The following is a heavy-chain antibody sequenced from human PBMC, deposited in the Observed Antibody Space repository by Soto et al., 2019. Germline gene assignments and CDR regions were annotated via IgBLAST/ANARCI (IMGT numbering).Heavy chain of an antibody. CDR3: ARDPHLGPKNYYYYYMDV. V-gene: IGHV3-21*01. Sequence: PGGSLRLSCAASGFTFSSYSMNWVRQAPGKGLEWVSSISSSSSYIYYADSVKGRFTISRDNAKNSLYLQMNSLRAEDTAVYYCARDPHLGPKNYYYYYMDVWGKGTTVTVSS. D-gene: IGHD3-16*01. J-gene: IGHJ6*03. CDR1: GFTFSSYS. CDR2: ISSSSSYI.